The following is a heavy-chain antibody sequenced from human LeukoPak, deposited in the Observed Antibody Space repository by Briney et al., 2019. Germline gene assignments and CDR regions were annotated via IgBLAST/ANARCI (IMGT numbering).Heavy chain of an antibody. D-gene: IGHD6-13*01. CDR2: MNPNSGNT. CDR1: GYTFTSYD. CDR3: ARGGDSSSWYEFDP. Sequence: EASVKVSCKASGYTFTSYDINWVRQATGQGLEWMGWMNPNSGNTGYAQKYQGRVTMTRNTSISTAYMELSSLRSEDTAVYYCARGGDSSSWYEFDPWGQGTLVTVSS. J-gene: IGHJ5*02. V-gene: IGHV1-8*01.